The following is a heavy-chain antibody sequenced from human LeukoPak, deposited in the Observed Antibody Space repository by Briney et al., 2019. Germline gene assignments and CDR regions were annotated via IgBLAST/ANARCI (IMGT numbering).Heavy chain of an antibody. CDR2: ISSSGSTI. V-gene: IGHV3-11*04. CDR3: AELGITMIGGV. CDR1: GFTVSSNY. D-gene: IGHD3-10*02. J-gene: IGHJ6*04. Sequence: GGSLRLPCAASGFTVSSNYMSWVRQAPGKGLEWVSYISSSGSTIYYADSVKGRFTISRDNAKNSLYLQMNSLRAEDTAVYYCAELGITMIGGVWGKGTTVTISS.